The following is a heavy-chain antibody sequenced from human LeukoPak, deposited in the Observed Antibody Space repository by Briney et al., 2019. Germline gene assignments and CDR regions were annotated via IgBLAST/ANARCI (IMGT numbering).Heavy chain of an antibody. Sequence: SVKVSCKASGGTFSSYAISWVRQAPGQGLEWMGRIIPIFGTANYAQKFQSGVTITTDESTSTAYMELSSLRSEDTAVYYCARDKGSSGYYRTYYFDYWGQGTLVTVSS. CDR2: IIPIFGTA. V-gene: IGHV1-69*05. CDR3: ARDKGSSGYYRTYYFDY. D-gene: IGHD3-22*01. J-gene: IGHJ4*02. CDR1: GGTFSSYA.